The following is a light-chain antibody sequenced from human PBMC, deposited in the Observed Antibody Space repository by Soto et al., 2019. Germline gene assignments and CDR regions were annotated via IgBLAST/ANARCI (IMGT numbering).Light chain of an antibody. CDR1: QSVSSSY. CDR2: EAS. CDR3: QQYRT. J-gene: IGKJ1*01. Sequence: EIVLTQSPGILCLSPGERATLSCRASQSVSSSYLAWYQQNPGQAPRLLIYEASSRATGIPDRFSGSGSGTDFTLTISRLEPEDFAVYYCQQYRTFGQGTKVDIK. V-gene: IGKV3-20*01.